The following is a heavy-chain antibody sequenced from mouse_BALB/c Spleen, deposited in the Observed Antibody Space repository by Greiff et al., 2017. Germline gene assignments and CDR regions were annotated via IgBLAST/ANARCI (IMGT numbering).Heavy chain of an antibody. Sequence: QVQLKESRPGLVAPSQSLSITCTVSGFSLTSYGVHWVRQPPGKGLEWLGVIWAGGSTNYNSALMSRLSISKDNSKSQVFLKMNSLQTDDTAMYYCARDLYDYDPGWFAYWGQGTLVTVSA. CDR3: ARDLYDYDPGWFAY. J-gene: IGHJ3*01. V-gene: IGHV2-9*02. CDR1: GFSLTSYG. D-gene: IGHD2-4*01. CDR2: IWAGGST.